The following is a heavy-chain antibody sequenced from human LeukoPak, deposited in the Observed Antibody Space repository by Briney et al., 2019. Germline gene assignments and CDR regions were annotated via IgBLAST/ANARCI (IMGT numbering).Heavy chain of an antibody. D-gene: IGHD2-21*02. Sequence: GGSLRLSCAASGFTFSSYAMSWVRQAPGKGLEWVSAISGSGGSTYYADSVKGRFTISRDNSKNTLYLQMNSLRAEDTAVYYCATAYCGGDCYSGLYYYYYMDVWGKGTTVTVSS. J-gene: IGHJ6*03. CDR2: ISGSGGST. V-gene: IGHV3-23*01. CDR3: ATAYCGGDCYSGLYYYYYMDV. CDR1: GFTFSSYA.